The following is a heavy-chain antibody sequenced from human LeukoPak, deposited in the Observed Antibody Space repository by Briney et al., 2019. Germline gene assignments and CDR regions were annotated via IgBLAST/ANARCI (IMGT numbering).Heavy chain of an antibody. CDR2: FDPEGGEA. CDR3: TAGGVYSLLDH. D-gene: IGHD5/OR15-5a*01. Sequence: GPVKVSCKVSGDTLSELSMHWVRQAPGKGLEWMGGFDPEGGEAIYAQKFQGRLTMTEDTSTDTAYMDLRSLRSDDSAVYYCTAGGVYSLLDHWGQGTQVTVSS. CDR1: GDTLSELS. J-gene: IGHJ4*02. V-gene: IGHV1-24*01.